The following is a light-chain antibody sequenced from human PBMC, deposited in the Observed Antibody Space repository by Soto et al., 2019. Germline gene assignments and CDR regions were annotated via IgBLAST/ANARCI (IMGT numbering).Light chain of an antibody. J-gene: IGLJ2*01. Sequence: QSVLTQPPSVSGAPGQRVTISCTGSSSNIGAGYNVHWYQQLPGTAPKLLIYGDIDRPSGVPDRFSGSKSGTSASLAITGLQSDDDDDYYCQCYASSLRGVLFGGGTKLTVL. CDR3: QCYASSLRGVL. V-gene: IGLV1-40*01. CDR1: SSNIGAGYN. CDR2: GDI.